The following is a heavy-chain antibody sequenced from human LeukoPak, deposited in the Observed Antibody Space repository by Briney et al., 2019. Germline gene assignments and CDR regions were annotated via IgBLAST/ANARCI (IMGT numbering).Heavy chain of an antibody. Sequence: GGSLRLSCAASGFTFSNYEMNWVRQAPGKGLEWLSYISRSGGTTHYGDSVKGRFTIFRDPAKNSLYLQMNSLRADDTAVYYCARERSGYSYGHTSNWFDSWGQGTLVTVSS. CDR3: ARERSGYSYGHTSNWFDS. D-gene: IGHD5-18*01. CDR1: GFTFSNYE. J-gene: IGHJ5*01. V-gene: IGHV3-48*03. CDR2: ISRSGGTT.